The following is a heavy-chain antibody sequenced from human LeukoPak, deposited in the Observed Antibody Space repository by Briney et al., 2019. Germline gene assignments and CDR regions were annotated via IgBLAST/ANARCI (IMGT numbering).Heavy chain of an antibody. D-gene: IGHD3-22*01. CDR3: ARAVMVSLGYDSSGYSQD. CDR1: GFTFSNYA. J-gene: IGHJ4*02. V-gene: IGHV3-11*06. Sequence: GGSLRLSRAASGFTFSNYAMSWVRQAPGKGLEWISYISSSSSYTNYAGSVKGRFTISRDNAKNSLYLQMNSLRAEDTAVYYCARAVMVSLGYDSSGYSQDWGQGTLVTVSS. CDR2: ISSSSSYT.